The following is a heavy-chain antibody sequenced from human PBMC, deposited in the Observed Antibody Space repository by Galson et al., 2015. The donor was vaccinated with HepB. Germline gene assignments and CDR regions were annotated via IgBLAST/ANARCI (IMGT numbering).Heavy chain of an antibody. CDR3: ARTGSSWYGEILYYFDY. CDR2: IYSGGST. V-gene: IGHV3-66*01. Sequence: SLRLSCAASGFTVSSNYMSWVRQAPGKGLEWVSVIYSGGSTYYADSVKGRFTISRDNSKNTLYLQMNSLRAEDTAVYYCARTGSSWYGEILYYFDYWGQGTLVTVSS. J-gene: IGHJ4*02. CDR1: GFTVSSNY. D-gene: IGHD6-13*01.